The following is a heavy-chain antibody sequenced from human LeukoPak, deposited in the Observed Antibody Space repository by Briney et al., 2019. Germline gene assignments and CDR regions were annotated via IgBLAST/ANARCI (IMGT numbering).Heavy chain of an antibody. Sequence: SETLSLTCAVYGGSFSGYYWSWIRQPPGKGLEWIGEINHSGSTNYNPSLKSRVTISVDTSKNQFSLKLSSVTAADTAVYCCARTPTYYYDSSGYYPFDYWGQGTLVTVSS. CDR2: INHSGST. V-gene: IGHV4-34*01. CDR1: GGSFSGYY. D-gene: IGHD3-22*01. CDR3: ARTPTYYYDSSGYYPFDY. J-gene: IGHJ4*02.